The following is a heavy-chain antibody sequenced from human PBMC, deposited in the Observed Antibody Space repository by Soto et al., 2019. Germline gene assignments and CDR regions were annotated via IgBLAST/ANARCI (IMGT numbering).Heavy chain of an antibody. CDR2: ISSGGGHT. CDR1: GFTFSNSA. Sequence: VGSLRLSCAASGFTFSNSAMSWVRQVPGKGLEWAAGISSGGGHTNYADSVKGRFTISRDNFKDTLYLQMNSLRAEDTALYYCAKVQEFCGYTCYTVDFRGQGALVSLSS. J-gene: IGHJ4*02. CDR3: AKVQEFCGYTCYTVDF. D-gene: IGHD2-15*01. V-gene: IGHV3-23*01.